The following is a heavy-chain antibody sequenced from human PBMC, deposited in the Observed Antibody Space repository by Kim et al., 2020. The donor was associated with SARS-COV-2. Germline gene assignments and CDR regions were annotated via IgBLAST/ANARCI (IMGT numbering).Heavy chain of an antibody. D-gene: IGHD2-2*01. CDR3: ARDFSSTSCLDSSSCYTLDY. J-gene: IGHJ4*02. V-gene: IGHV1-2*02. CDR2: INPNSGGT. Sequence: ASVKVSCKASGYTFTGYYMHWVRQAPGQGLEWMGWINPNSGGTNYAQKFQGRVTMTRDTSISTAYMELSRLRSDDTAVYYCARDFSSTSCLDSSSCYTLDYWGQGTLVTVSS. CDR1: GYTFTGYY.